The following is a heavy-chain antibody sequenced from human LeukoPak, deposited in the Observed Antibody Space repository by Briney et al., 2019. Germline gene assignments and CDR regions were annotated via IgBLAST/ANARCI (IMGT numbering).Heavy chain of an antibody. Sequence: GGSLRLSCAASGFTFSTYWMGWVRQAPGKGLEWVANIKQDGSEKHYVDSVKGRFTISRDYAKNSLYLQMSSLRVEDTALYYCARDPGIAVAGTVGHFDFWGQGTLVTVSS. CDR2: IKQDGSEK. CDR1: GFTFSTYW. D-gene: IGHD6-19*01. V-gene: IGHV3-7*03. J-gene: IGHJ4*02. CDR3: ARDPGIAVAGTVGHFDF.